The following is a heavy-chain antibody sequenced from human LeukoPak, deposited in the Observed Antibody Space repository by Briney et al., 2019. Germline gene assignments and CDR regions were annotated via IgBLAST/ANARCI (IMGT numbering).Heavy chain of an antibody. J-gene: IGHJ5*02. CDR2: IYTSGST. CDR1: GGSISSGSYY. CDR3: ARDLRRASSSSYWFDP. D-gene: IGHD6-6*01. Sequence: SETLSLTCTVSGGSISSGSYYWSWIRQPAGKGLEWIGRIYTSGSTNYNPSLQSRVTISVDTSKNQFSLKLSSVPAADTAVYYCARDLRRASSSSYWFDPWGQGTLVTVSS. V-gene: IGHV4-61*02.